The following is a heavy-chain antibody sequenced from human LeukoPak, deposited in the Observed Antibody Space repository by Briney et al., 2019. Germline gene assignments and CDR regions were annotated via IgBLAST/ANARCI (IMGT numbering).Heavy chain of an antibody. CDR1: GYTFTNYG. J-gene: IGHJ4*02. V-gene: IGHV1-18*01. D-gene: IGHD3-3*01. CDR2: ISAYNGNT. Sequence: ASVKVSCKTSGYTFTNYGISWVRQAPGQGLEWMGWISAYNGNTNYEQKFQGRVTMTTDTMTTDTSTSTAYMELRSLRSDDTAVYYCASLFAPLRFRGWGQGTLVTVSS. CDR3: ASLFAPLRFRG.